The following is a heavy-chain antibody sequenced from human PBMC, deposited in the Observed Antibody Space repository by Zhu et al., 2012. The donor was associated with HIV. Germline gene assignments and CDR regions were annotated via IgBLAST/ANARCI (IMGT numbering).Heavy chain of an antibody. V-gene: IGHV4-30-4*08. CDR3: AREVEMATISAFDI. D-gene: IGHD5-24*01. CDR2: IYYSGST. CDR1: GGSISSGDYY. J-gene: IGHJ3*02. Sequence: QVQLQESGPGLVKPSQTLSLTCTVSGGSISSGDYYWSWIRQPPGKGLEWIGYIYYSGSTYYNPSLKSRVTISVDTSKNQFSLKLSSVTAADTAVYYCAREVEMATISAFDIWGLKGQWSPSLQ.